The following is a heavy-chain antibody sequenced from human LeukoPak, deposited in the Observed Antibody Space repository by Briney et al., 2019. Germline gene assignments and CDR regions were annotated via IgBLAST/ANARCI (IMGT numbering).Heavy chain of an antibody. CDR3: ARYYIYDILTGYYDY. J-gene: IGHJ4*02. CDR2: INPNSGGT. CDR1: GYTFTGYY. D-gene: IGHD3-9*01. Sequence: GASVKVSCKASGYTFTGYYMHWVRQAPGQGLEWMGRINPNSGGTNYAQKFQGRVTMTRDTSISTAYMELSRLRSDDTAVYYCARYYIYDILTGYYDYWGQGTLVTVSS. V-gene: IGHV1-2*06.